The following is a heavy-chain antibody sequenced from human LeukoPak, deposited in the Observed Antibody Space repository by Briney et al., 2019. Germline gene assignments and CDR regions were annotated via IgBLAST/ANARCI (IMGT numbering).Heavy chain of an antibody. Sequence: PSETLSLTCTVSGGSISNYYWNWIRQPPGKGLEWIGHIYNSGSTKYNPSLKSRVTISVDTSKNQFSLKLTSVTAADTAVYYCAKDSSGSYFNWFDPWGLGTLVTVSS. D-gene: IGHD1-26*01. CDR3: AKDSSGSYFNWFDP. CDR2: IYNSGST. V-gene: IGHV4-59*01. CDR1: GGSISNYY. J-gene: IGHJ5*02.